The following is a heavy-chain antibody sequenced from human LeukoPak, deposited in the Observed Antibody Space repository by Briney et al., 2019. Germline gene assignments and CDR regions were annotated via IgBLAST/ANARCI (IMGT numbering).Heavy chain of an antibody. Sequence: PSETLSLTCTVSGGSISSYYWSWIRQPPGKGLEWIGYIYYSGSTNNNPSLKSRVTISVDTSKNQFSLKLSSVTAADTAVYYCARGGIAAAIDYWGQGTLVTVSS. D-gene: IGHD6-13*01. V-gene: IGHV4-59*01. J-gene: IGHJ4*02. CDR2: IYYSGST. CDR3: ARGGIAAAIDY. CDR1: GGSISSYY.